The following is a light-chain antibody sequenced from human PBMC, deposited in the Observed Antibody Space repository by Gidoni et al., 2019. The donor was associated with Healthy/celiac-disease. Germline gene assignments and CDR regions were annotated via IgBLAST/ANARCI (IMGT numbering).Light chain of an antibody. Sequence: DIQMTQSPSTLSASVGDRVTITCRASQSISSWLAWYQQKPGKAPTLLIYKASSLERGVPSRFSGSGSGTEVTLTISSLQPDDFATYYCQQYNSCSWTFGQGTKVEIK. CDR1: QSISSW. V-gene: IGKV1-5*03. CDR2: KAS. CDR3: QQYNSCSWT. J-gene: IGKJ1*01.